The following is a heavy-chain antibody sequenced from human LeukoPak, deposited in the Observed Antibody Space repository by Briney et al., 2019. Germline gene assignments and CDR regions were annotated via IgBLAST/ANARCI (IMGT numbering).Heavy chain of an antibody. CDR2: ISGSGGTQ. D-gene: IGHD5-12*01. J-gene: IGHJ4*02. CDR3: AISTRDLVATAAGFDY. V-gene: IGHV3-23*01. CDR1: GFTYSSYA. Sequence: GGSLRLSCAASGFTYSSYAMRWVRQAPGKGLEWVSGISGSGGTQYYADSVKGRFNISRDNSKNTLDLQMNSLRAEDTAAYYCAISTRDLVATAAGFDYWGQGTLVTVSS.